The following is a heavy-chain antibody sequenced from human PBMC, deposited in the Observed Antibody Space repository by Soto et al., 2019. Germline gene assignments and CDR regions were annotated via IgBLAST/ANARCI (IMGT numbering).Heavy chain of an antibody. CDR1: GFTFSSYS. V-gene: IGHV3-48*02. D-gene: IGHD6-13*01. CDR3: ARELGNYYYHGMDV. Sequence: EVQLVESGGGLVQPGGSLRLSCAASGFTFSSYSMNWVRQAPGKGLEWVSYISSSSSTIYYADSVKGRFTISRDNAKNSLYRQMNSLRDEDTSVYYCARELGNYYYHGMDVCGQGTTVTVSS. CDR2: ISSSSSTI. J-gene: IGHJ6*02.